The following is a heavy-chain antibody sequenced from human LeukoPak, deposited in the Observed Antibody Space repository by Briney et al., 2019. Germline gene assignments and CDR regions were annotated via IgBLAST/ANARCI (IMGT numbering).Heavy chain of an antibody. CDR2: IRSKANSYAT. CDR1: GFTFSGSA. D-gene: IGHD2-2*02. J-gene: IGHJ4*02. Sequence: PGGSLRLSCAASGFTFSGSAMHWLRQASGKGLEWVGRIRSKANSYATAYAASVKGRFTISRDDSKNTAYLQMNSLKTEDTDVYYCTRGVPAAIDYWGQGTLVTVSS. V-gene: IGHV3-73*01. CDR3: TRGVPAAIDY.